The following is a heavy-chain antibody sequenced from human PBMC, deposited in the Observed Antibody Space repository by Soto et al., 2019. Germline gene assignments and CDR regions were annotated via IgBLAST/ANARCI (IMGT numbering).Heavy chain of an antibody. V-gene: IGHV3-33*01. CDR3: ARGRGYSYGYYFDY. Sequence: QVQLVESGGGVVQPGRSLRLSCAASGFTFSSYGMHWVRQAPGKGREWVAVIWYDGSNKYYADSVKGRFTISRDNSKNTLYLQMNSLRAEDTAVYYCARGRGYSYGYYFDYWGQGTLVTVSS. J-gene: IGHJ4*02. CDR1: GFTFSSYG. D-gene: IGHD5-18*01. CDR2: IWYDGSNK.